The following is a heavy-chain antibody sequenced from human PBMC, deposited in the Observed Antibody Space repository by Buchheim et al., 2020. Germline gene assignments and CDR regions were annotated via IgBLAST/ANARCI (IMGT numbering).Heavy chain of an antibody. V-gene: IGHV3-23*04. Sequence: EVQLVESGGGLIQPGGSLRLSCEASRFSFSSYWMSWVRQAPGKGLEWVSAISGSGGSTYYADSVKGRFTISRDNYKNTLYLQMNSLRAEDTAVYYCAKEVDTARGGFDYYYGMDVWGQGTT. CDR2: ISGSGGST. CDR1: RFSFSSYW. D-gene: IGHD5-18*01. J-gene: IGHJ6*02. CDR3: AKEVDTARGGFDYYYGMDV.